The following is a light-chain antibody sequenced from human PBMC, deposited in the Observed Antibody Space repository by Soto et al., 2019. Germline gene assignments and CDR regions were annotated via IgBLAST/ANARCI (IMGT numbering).Light chain of an antibody. CDR3: LQDYSWPWT. CDR2: GAF. J-gene: IGKJ1*01. CDR1: QDVRND. Sequence: AIQMTQSPSSLSASVGDRLTITCRASQDVRNDVGWYQQKPGKAPKFLIYGAFSRETGIPSRFSGSGYGTEFTLTINSLLPEDFATYFCLQDYSWPWTFGQGTKVEV. V-gene: IGKV1-6*01.